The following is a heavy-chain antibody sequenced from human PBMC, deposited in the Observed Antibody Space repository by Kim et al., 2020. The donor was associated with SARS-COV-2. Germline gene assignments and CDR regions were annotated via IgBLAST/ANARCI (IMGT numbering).Heavy chain of an antibody. CDR3: ARVADDSIAVALDY. Sequence: SETLSLTCTVSGGSISSYYWSWIRQPAGKGLEWIGRIYTSGSTNYNPSLKSRVTMSVDTSKNQFSLKLSSVTAADTAVYYCARVADDSIAVALDYWGQGTLVAVSS. J-gene: IGHJ4*02. V-gene: IGHV4-4*07. D-gene: IGHD6-19*01. CDR1: GGSISSYY. CDR2: IYTSGST.